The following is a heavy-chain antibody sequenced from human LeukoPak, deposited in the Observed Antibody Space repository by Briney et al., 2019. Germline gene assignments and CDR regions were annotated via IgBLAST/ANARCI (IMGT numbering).Heavy chain of an antibody. D-gene: IGHD3-3*01. J-gene: IGHJ4*02. V-gene: IGHV4-59*01. CDR3: ARGRLRDYDFWSGYQSSSYYFDY. CDR1: GGSISSYY. CDR2: IYYSGST. Sequence: PSETLSLTCTVSGGSISSYYWSWIRQPPGEGLEWIGYIYYSGSTNYNPSLKSRVTISVDTSKNQFSLKLSSVTAADTAVYYCARGRLRDYDFWSGYQSSSYYFDYWGQGTLVTVSS.